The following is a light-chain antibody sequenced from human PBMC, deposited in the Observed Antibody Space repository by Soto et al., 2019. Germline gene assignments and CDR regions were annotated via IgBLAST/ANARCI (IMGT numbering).Light chain of an antibody. CDR1: QGISTY. CDR3: QQSYSSPRT. CDR2: AAS. J-gene: IGKJ1*01. Sequence: DLQITHSPASLSASITYGVSITRRASQGISTYLGWYQQKPGKAPKLLIYAASSLQSGVPSRFSGSGYGTDFTLTITSLQSEDFAIYYCQQSYSSPRTFGQGTKVDIK. V-gene: IGKV1-39*01.